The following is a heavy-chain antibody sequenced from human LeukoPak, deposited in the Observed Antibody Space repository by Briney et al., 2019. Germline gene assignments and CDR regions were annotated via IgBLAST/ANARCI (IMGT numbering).Heavy chain of an antibody. CDR2: ISGRGDYT. CDR3: AKTYGSGSYFAFDY. J-gene: IGHJ4*02. CDR1: GFTFSSYA. Sequence: PAGSLRLSCAASGFTFSSYAMNWVSQAPGKGLEWVSTISGRGDYTYYADSVKGRFTISRDNSKNTLYLQMNSLRAEDTAVYYCAKTYGSGSYFAFDYWGQGTLVTVSS. D-gene: IGHD3-10*01. V-gene: IGHV3-23*01.